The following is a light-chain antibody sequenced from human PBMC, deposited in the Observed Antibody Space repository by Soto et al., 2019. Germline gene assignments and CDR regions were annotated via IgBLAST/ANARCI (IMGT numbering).Light chain of an antibody. CDR3: QQHTNTNNPWM. J-gene: IGKJ1*01. CDR1: QTISTW. CDR2: DAS. Sequence: DIQVTQSPPTLSASVGDRVTITCRASQTISTWMAWYQQKPGKAPKLLVYDASTLQSGVASRFSGSGSGTEFTLIISGLQPDDSATYYCQQHTNTNNPWMFGQGTNVEI. V-gene: IGKV1-5*01.